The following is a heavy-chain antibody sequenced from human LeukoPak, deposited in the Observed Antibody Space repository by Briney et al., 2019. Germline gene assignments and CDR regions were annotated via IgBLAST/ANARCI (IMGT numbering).Heavy chain of an antibody. CDR3: ARVRPPSERGIFHDAFDI. V-gene: IGHV4-31*03. CDR1: GASISSGGYY. D-gene: IGHD7-27*01. J-gene: IGHJ3*02. Sequence: SQTLSLTCTVSGASISSGGYYWSWLRQHQGKGLERIGYIYYSRITYYNPSLKRRVTISVDTSKNQFSLKLSSVTAADTAVYYCARVRPPSERGIFHDAFDIWGQGTMVTVSS. CDR2: IYYSRIT.